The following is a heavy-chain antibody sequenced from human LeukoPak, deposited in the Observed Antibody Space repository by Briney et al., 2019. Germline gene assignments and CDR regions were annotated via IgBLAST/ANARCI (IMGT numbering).Heavy chain of an antibody. D-gene: IGHD3-16*01. CDR1: GDSISTSSYY. V-gene: IGHV4-39*01. CDR2: IYYSGIT. Sequence: PSATLSLTCTVSGDSISTSSYYWGWVRQTPGKGLEWLGSIYYSGITHYNPSLKSRLTIYVDTSRNQFSLHLFSVTAADTAVFYCARSDYYDYRQIDYWGQGTLFTVSS. J-gene: IGHJ4*02. CDR3: ARSDYYDYRQIDY.